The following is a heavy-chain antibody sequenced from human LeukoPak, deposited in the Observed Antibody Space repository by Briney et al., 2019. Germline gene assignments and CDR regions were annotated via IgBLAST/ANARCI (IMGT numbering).Heavy chain of an antibody. CDR1: GFTFSSYS. J-gene: IGHJ6*04. CDR2: ITSSGAHI. Sequence: GGSLRLSCAASGFTFSSYSMNWVRQVPGKGLEWVSSITSSGAHIFYADSVKGRFTISRDNAKNSLYLQMNSLRAEDTAVYYCAELGITMIGGVWGKGTTVTISS. D-gene: IGHD3-10*02. V-gene: IGHV3-21*01. CDR3: AELGITMIGGV.